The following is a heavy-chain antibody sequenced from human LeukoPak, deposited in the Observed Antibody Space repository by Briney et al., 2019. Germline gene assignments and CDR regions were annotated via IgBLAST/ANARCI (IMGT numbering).Heavy chain of an antibody. CDR3: AKDSGTYWVDYYYMDV. Sequence: GGSLRLSCAASGFTFGSYAMSWVRQAPGKGLEWVSAISGGGGSTDYADSVKGRFTISRDNSKNTLYVQMNSLRAEDTAVYYCAKDSGTYWVDYYYMDVWGKGTTVTVSS. V-gene: IGHV3-23*01. J-gene: IGHJ6*03. D-gene: IGHD1-26*01. CDR2: ISGGGGST. CDR1: GFTFGSYA.